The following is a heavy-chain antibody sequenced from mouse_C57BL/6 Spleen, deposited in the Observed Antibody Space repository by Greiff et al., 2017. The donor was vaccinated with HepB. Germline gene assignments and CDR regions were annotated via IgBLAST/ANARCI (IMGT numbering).Heavy chain of an antibody. CDR1: GYTFTEYT. D-gene: IGHD2-1*01. V-gene: IGHV1-62-2*01. J-gene: IGHJ4*01. Sequence: QVQLKQSGAELVKPGASVKLSCKASGYTFTEYTIHWVKQRSGQGLEWIGWFYPGSGSIKYNEKFKDKATLTADKSSSTVYMELSRLTSEDSAVYFCARHEHAGNYFYYAMDYWGQGTSVTVSS. CDR3: ARHEHAGNYFYYAMDY. CDR2: FYPGSGSI.